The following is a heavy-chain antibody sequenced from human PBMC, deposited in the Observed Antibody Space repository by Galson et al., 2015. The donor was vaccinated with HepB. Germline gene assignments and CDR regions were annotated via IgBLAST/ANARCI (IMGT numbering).Heavy chain of an antibody. V-gene: IGHV4-30-4*01. CDR1: GDSISNEDYY. CDR2: IYFVGTT. Sequence: TLSLTCTVSGDSISNEDYYWSWTRQPPGKGLEWIGYIYFVGTTYYNPSLKSRVTISVDTSKNQFSLKLTAVTVADTAVYYCAREGAMTSVTTDAFDIWGQGSLVIVSS. D-gene: IGHD4-17*01. CDR3: AREGAMTSVTTDAFDI. J-gene: IGHJ3*02.